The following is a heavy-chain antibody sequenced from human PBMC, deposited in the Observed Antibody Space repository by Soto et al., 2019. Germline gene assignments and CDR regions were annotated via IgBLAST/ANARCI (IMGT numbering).Heavy chain of an antibody. CDR2: IIPIPGTA. J-gene: IGHJ6*02. CDR3: ARSQGSSTSLENYYCYYYGMDV. D-gene: IGHD2-2*01. Sequence: QVQLVQSGAEVKKPGSSMKVSCKASGGTFGSYAISWVRQAPGQGLEWMGGIIPIPGTANYAEKFQGRVTNAADEHTSTANMELSSMRSEDTAELYCARSQGSSTSLENYYCYYYGMDVWGQGTTVTVAS. V-gene: IGHV1-69*01. CDR1: GGTFGSYA.